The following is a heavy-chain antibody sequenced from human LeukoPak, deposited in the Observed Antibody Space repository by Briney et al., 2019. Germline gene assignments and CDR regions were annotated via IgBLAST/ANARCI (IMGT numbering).Heavy chain of an antibody. CDR2: INHSGST. D-gene: IGHD3-22*01. CDR3: ARGVSSYYYDSSGYYSYYYYYMDV. CDR1: GGSFSGYY. V-gene: IGHV4-34*01. J-gene: IGHJ6*03. Sequence: SETLSLTCAVYGGSFSGYYWSWIRQPPGKGLEWIGEINHSGSTNYNPSLKSRVTIPVDTSKNQFSLKLSSVTAADTAVYYCARGVSSYYYDSSGYYSYYYYYMDVWGKGTTVTVSS.